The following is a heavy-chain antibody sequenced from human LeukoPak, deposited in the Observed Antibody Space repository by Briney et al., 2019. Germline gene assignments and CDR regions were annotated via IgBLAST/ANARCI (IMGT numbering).Heavy chain of an antibody. J-gene: IGHJ6*02. CDR3: ARGSYYYYGMDV. CDR1: GFTFSSYS. Sequence: GGCLRLSCAASGFTFSSYSMNWVREAPGKGLEWVSYISSSSSTIYYADSVKGRFTISRDNAKNSLYLQMNSLRAEDTAVYYCARGSYYYYGMDVWGQGTTVTVSS. CDR2: ISSSSSTI. V-gene: IGHV3-48*04.